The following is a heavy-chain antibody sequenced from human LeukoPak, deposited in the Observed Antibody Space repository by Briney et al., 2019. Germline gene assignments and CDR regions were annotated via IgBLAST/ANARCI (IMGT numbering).Heavy chain of an antibody. CDR2: INHSGST. V-gene: IGHV4-34*01. CDR1: GGSFSGYY. Sequence: PSETLSLTCAVYGGSFSGYYWSWIRQPPGKGLEWIGEINHSGSTNYNPSLKSRVTISVDTSKNQFSLKLSSVTAADTAVYYCARSCLGGSAFDYWGQGTLVTVPS. D-gene: IGHD1-26*01. J-gene: IGHJ4*02. CDR3: ARSCLGGSAFDY.